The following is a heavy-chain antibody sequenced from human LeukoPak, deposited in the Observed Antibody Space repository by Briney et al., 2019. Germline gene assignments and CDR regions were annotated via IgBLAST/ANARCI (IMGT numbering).Heavy chain of an antibody. CDR2: ISGNGVYI. CDR1: GFSFSSYS. Sequence: GGSLRLSCAASGFSFSSYSMNWVRQAPGKGLGWVSSISGNGVYIFYADSVKGRFTISRDNAKNSLYLQMNSLRAEDTAVYYCAKFETRGNTDFDYWGQGTLVTVSS. D-gene: IGHD2/OR15-2a*01. V-gene: IGHV3-21*01. J-gene: IGHJ4*02. CDR3: AKFETRGNTDFDY.